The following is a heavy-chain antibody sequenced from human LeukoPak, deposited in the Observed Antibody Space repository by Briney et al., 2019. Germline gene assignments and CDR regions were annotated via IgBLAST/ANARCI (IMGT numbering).Heavy chain of an antibody. CDR3: ARDANRLRYFDWLLPDY. CDR2: INPNSGGT. D-gene: IGHD3-9*01. CDR1: GYTFTGYD. V-gene: IGHV1-2*02. J-gene: IGHJ4*02. Sequence: ASVKVSCKASGYTFTGYDMHWVRQAPGQGLEWMGWINPNSGGTNYAQKFQGRVTMTRDTSISTAYMELSRLRSDDTAVYYCARDANRLRYFDWLLPDYWGQGTLVTVSS.